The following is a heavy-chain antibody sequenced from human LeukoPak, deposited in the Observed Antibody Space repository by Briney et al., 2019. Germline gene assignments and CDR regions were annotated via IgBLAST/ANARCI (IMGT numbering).Heavy chain of an antibody. Sequence: SETLSLTCSVSGVSIGSYHWSWIRQPPGKGLEWIGYFYYTGSTNYSPSFEGRVTISEDTSKNQISLRLTSVTAADTAVYYCAGRTAATTTPFDYWGQGTIVTVSS. CDR3: AGRTAATTTPFDY. CDR1: GVSIGSYH. D-gene: IGHD4-17*01. V-gene: IGHV4-59*01. J-gene: IGHJ4*02. CDR2: FYYTGST.